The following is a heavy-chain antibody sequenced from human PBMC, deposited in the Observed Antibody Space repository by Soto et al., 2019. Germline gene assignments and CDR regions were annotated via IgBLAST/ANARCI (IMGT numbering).Heavy chain of an antibody. CDR3: EKGGYSNCVVSSLDY. V-gene: IGHV3-9*01. J-gene: IGHJ4*02. CDR1: GFTFDDYS. D-gene: IGHD4-4*01. CDR2: ISWNSGYI. Sequence: EVQLVESGGGLAQPGRSLRLSCVVSGFTFDDYSMHWVGQSPGKGLEWVSGISWNSGYIGYADSVKGRFTISRDNAKNSLYMQMNSLRTEDNALYYCEKGGYSNCVVSSLDYWGQGTLVTVSS.